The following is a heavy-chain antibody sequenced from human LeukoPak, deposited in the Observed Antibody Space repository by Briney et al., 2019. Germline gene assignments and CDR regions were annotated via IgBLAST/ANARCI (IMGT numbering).Heavy chain of an antibody. V-gene: IGHV4-59*01. CDR2: IYYSWST. CDR1: GGSISSYY. J-gene: IGHJ5*02. CDR3: ASSENYWFDP. Sequence: SETLSLTCTVSGGSISSYYWSWIRQPPGKGLEWIGYIYYSWSTNYNPSLKSRVTISVDTSKNQFSLKLSSVTAADTAMYYCASSENYWFDPWGQGTLVTVSS.